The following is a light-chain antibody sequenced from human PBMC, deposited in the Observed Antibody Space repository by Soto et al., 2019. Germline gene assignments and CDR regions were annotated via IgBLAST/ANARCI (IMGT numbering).Light chain of an antibody. J-gene: IGKJ5*01. CDR3: QQSYSTPSIT. CDR1: QPISKY. Sequence: DIQMTQSPSSLSAAVGDRVSITCRASQPISKYLNWYQQKPGNAPKLLIYAASSLQSGVPLRFSGSGSGTDFTLTISSLQPEDFANYYCQQSYSTPSITFGQGTRLEIK. CDR2: AAS. V-gene: IGKV1-39*01.